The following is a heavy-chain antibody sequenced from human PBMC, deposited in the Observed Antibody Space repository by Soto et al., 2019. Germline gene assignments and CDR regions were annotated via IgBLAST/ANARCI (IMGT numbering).Heavy chain of an antibody. CDR1: GYTFTNYG. J-gene: IGHJ6*03. CDR3: GRVRQLVGYIYYYMDV. CDR2: ISAYNGNT. V-gene: IGHV1-18*01. Sequence: QVQLLQSGAEVKKPGASVKVSCKASGYTFTNYGITWVRQAPGQGLEWMGWISAYNGNTHYTQRLQGRVIMTTGTYTSTAYMELRGLSSDDTAVYYCGRVRQLVGYIYYYMDVWGKGTTVTVSS. D-gene: IGHD6-6*01.